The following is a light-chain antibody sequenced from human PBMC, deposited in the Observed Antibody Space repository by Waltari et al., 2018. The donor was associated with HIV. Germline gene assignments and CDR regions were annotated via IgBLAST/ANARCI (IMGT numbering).Light chain of an antibody. CDR2: AAS. Sequence: DIQMTQSPSSVSASVGDRVTINCRASQGISKWLAWYQQKPGKAPNLLIFAASSLQSGVPSRFSGSGSGTDFTLTINNLQPEDFATYYCQQANSFPLTFGGGTKVDIK. CDR1: QGISKW. J-gene: IGKJ4*01. CDR3: QQANSFPLT. V-gene: IGKV1-12*01.